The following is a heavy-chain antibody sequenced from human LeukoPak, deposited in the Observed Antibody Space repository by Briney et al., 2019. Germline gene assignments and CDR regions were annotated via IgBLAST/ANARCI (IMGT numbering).Heavy chain of an antibody. V-gene: IGHV1-69*05. CDR1: GGTVTSYA. Sequence: SVKLSCKASGGTVTSYAIKWVRQAPGHGLEWMGGIIPIFDTANYAQKFQRRVTITTDESTSTAYMELSRLRSEGTAVYYCATQPVSAVYSWFDPWGRGTLVTVSS. CDR2: IIPIFDTA. D-gene: IGHD2-21*02. J-gene: IGHJ5*02. CDR3: ATQPVSAVYSWFDP.